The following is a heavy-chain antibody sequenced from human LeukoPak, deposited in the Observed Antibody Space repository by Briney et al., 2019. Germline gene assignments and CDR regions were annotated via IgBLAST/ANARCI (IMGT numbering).Heavy chain of an antibody. CDR2: ISYDGSNK. CDR1: GFTFSSYG. D-gene: IGHD3-3*01. Sequence: GGSLRLSCAASGFTFSSYGMHWVRQAPGKGLEWVAVISYDGSNKYYADSVKGRFTISRDNAKNSLYLQMNSLRAEDTALYYCAKSRYYDFWSGPLYFDYWGQGTLVTVSS. V-gene: IGHV3-30*18. CDR3: AKSRYYDFWSGPLYFDY. J-gene: IGHJ4*02.